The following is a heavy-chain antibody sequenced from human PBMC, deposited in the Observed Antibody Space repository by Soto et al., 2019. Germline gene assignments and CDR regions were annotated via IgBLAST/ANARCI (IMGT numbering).Heavy chain of an antibody. CDR2: IIPIFGTA. CDR3: AGHGGAYCGGDCYLRGADSNAFDI. CDR1: GGTFSSYA. V-gene: IGHV1-69*13. J-gene: IGHJ3*02. Sequence: SVNVSCKASGGTFSSYAISWVRQAPGQGLEWMGGIIPIFGTANYAQKFQGRVTITADESTSTAYMELSSLRSEDTAVYYCAGHGGAYCGGDCYLRGADSNAFDIWGQGTMVTVSS. D-gene: IGHD2-21*02.